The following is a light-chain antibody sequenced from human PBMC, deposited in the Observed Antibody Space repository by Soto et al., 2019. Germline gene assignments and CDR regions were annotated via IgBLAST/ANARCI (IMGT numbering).Light chain of an antibody. CDR1: SSDVADYQY. CDR3: SSYAGSSTYV. V-gene: IGLV2-8*01. J-gene: IGLJ1*01. CDR2: EVN. Sequence: QSALTQPPSASGSPGQSVTISCTGTSSDVADYQYVSWYQQHPGKAPTLMIYEVNKRPSGIPDRFSGSKSGSTASLTVSGLQPEDEADYYCSSYAGSSTYVFGTGTKLTVL.